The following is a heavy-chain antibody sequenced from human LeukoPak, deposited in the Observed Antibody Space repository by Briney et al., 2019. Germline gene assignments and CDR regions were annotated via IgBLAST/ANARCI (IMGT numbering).Heavy chain of an antibody. CDR2: IKSKPDGWTT. Sequence: PGGSLRLFCAASGFTFRNGWRIWVRQAPGKGLEWVGHIKSKPDGWTTDYTAPVEGRFTISRDDSKNTLYLQMNSLKTEDTAVYYCTRVGAVVPDATAHYWGRGTLVTVSS. CDR3: TRVGAVVPDATAHY. D-gene: IGHD2-2*01. V-gene: IGHV3-15*01. J-gene: IGHJ4*02. CDR1: GFTFRNGW.